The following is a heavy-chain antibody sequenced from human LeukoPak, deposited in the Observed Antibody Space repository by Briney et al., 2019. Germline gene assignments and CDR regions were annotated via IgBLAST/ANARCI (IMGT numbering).Heavy chain of an antibody. CDR2: IIPTLGIA. V-gene: IGHV1-69*04. Sequence: SVKVSCKASGGTFSSYAISWVRQAPGQGLEWMGRIIPTLGIANYAQKFQGRVTLTADKSTSPAYMELSSLRSEDTAVYYCARDQGVVDYDILTGYYTRGYYYGMDVWGQGTTVTVSS. J-gene: IGHJ6*02. CDR1: GGTFSSYA. CDR3: ARDQGVVDYDILTGYYTRGYYYGMDV. D-gene: IGHD3-9*01.